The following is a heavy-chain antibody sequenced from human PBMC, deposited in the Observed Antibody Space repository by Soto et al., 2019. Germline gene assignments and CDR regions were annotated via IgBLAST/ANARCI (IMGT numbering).Heavy chain of an antibody. CDR3: ARGGRGTYSGYHHDS. Sequence: QVQLQESGPGLVKPSETLSLTCTVSRGSISIYYWSWIRQPPGKGLEWIGHINDSGSTNYNPSLRSRVNSSLDPSKNQFSLELRSVTAADTAMYFCARGGRGTYSGYHHDSWGQGTLVTVSS. D-gene: IGHD5-12*01. J-gene: IGHJ4*02. CDR1: RGSISIYY. CDR2: INDSGST. V-gene: IGHV4-59*01.